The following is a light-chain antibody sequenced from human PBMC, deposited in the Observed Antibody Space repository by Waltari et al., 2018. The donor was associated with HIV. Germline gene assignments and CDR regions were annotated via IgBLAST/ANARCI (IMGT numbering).Light chain of an antibody. V-gene: IGKV3-15*01. Sequence: EIVMPQSPARLSVPPGEGVTLSCRASQSVSSDLAWYQQKPGQVTRLLIYDASTRATGIPTRFSGSGSGTEFTLTISSLQSEDFAVYYCQQYNNWPPYTFGQGTKLQIK. CDR1: QSVSSD. J-gene: IGKJ2*01. CDR3: QQYNNWPPYT. CDR2: DAS.